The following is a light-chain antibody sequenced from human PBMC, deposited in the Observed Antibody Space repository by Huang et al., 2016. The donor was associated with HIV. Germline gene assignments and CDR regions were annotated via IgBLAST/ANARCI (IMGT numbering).Light chain of an antibody. V-gene: IGKV3D-15*01. CDR3: QQYDKWPPGLT. CDR1: QNVRNN. CDR2: ETS. J-gene: IGKJ4*01. Sequence: EIMMTQSPATLSVSPGGRATLSCRASQNVRNNLAWYQQKTGQAPRLLIYETSTRASGIPARFSGSGSATDFTLTSSGLQSEDFAIYYCQQYDKWPPGLTFGGGTKVEI.